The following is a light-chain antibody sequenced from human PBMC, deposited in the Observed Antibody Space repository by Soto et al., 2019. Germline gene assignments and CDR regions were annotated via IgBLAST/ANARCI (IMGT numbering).Light chain of an antibody. CDR2: QVT. CDR3: CSYTTSTAFYV. J-gene: IGLJ1*01. V-gene: IGLV2-14*01. CDR1: TRDIAGYNY. Sequence: QSVLTQPASVSGSLGQSITISCTGTTRDIAGYNYISWYQQLPGKAPKLMIYQVTIRPSGISNRFSGSKSANTASLTISGLQAEDEGDYYCCSYTTSTAFYVFGTGTKVTVL.